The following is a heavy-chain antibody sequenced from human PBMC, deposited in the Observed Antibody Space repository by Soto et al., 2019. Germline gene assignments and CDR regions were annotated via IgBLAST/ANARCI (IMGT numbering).Heavy chain of an antibody. D-gene: IGHD6-13*01. Sequence: ASVKVSCKASGYTFTSYDINWVRQATGQGLEWMGWMNPNSGNTGYAQKFQGRVTMTRNTSISTAYMELSSLRSEDTAVYYCARHKIIPRSSWYWFDTWGQGTLVTVSS. V-gene: IGHV1-8*01. J-gene: IGHJ5*02. CDR2: MNPNSGNT. CDR1: GYTFTSYD. CDR3: ARHKIIPRSSWYWFDT.